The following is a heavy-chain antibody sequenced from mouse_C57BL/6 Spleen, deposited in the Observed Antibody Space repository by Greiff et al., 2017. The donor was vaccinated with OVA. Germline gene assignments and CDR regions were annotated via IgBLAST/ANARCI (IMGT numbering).Heavy chain of an antibody. Sequence: QVQLQQSGPELVKPGASVKISCKASGYAFSSSWMNWVKQRPGKGLEWIGRIYPGDGDTNYNGKFKGKATLTADKSSSTAYMQLSSLTSEDSAVYFCARDYYGSSRFDYWGQGTTLTVSS. CDR1: GYAFSSSW. CDR2: IYPGDGDT. V-gene: IGHV1-82*01. J-gene: IGHJ2*01. CDR3: ARDYYGSSRFDY. D-gene: IGHD1-1*01.